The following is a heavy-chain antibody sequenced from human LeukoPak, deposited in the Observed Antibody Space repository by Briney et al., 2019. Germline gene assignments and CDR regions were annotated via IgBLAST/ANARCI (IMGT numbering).Heavy chain of an antibody. Sequence: ASVNVSCKASGYTFTSYGISWVRQAPGQGLEWMGWISAYNGNTNYAQKLQGRVTMTTDTSTSTAYMELRSLRSDDTAVYYCARDPSIVVVPAAIPAMDYWGQGTLVTVSS. J-gene: IGHJ4*02. D-gene: IGHD2-2*01. CDR1: GYTFTSYG. CDR2: ISAYNGNT. CDR3: ARDPSIVVVPAAIPAMDY. V-gene: IGHV1-18*01.